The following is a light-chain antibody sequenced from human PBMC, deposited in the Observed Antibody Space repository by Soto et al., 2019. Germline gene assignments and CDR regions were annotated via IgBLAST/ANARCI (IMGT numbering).Light chain of an antibody. J-gene: IGLJ2*01. CDR3: SSYVGTLGV. CDR1: SSDVGGYNY. V-gene: IGLV2-8*01. CDR2: EVS. Sequence: QSVLTQPPSASGSPGQSVTISCIGTSSDVGGYNYVSWYQQLPGKAPTLMIYEVSKRPSGVPDRFSGSKSGNTASLTVSGLHAEDEAEYYCSSYVGTLGVFGGGTKLTVL.